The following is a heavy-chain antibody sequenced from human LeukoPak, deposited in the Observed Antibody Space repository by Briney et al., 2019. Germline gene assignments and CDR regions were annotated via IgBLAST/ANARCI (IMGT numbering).Heavy chain of an antibody. CDR2: ISSSSSYI. V-gene: IGHV3-21*01. D-gene: IGHD6-13*01. CDR3: ARAHSSSLAWFDP. CDR1: GFTFSSYS. Sequence: SGGSLRLSCAASGFTFSSYSMNWVRQAPGKGLEWVSSISSSSSYIYHADSVKGRFTISRDNAKNSLYLQMNSLRAEDTAVYYCARAHSSSLAWFDPWGQGTLVTVSS. J-gene: IGHJ5*02.